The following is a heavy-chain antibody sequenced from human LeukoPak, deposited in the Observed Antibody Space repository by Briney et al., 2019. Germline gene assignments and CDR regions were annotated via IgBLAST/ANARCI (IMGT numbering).Heavy chain of an antibody. V-gene: IGHV4-61*02. Sequence: PSQTLSLTCTVSGGSISSGSYYWSWIRQPAGNGLEWIGRIYTSGSTNYNPSLKSRVTISVDTSKNQFSLKLSSVTAADTAVYYCARWTVDPPSKVVSYGMDVWGQGTTVTVSS. CDR2: IYTSGST. CDR1: GGSISSGSYY. D-gene: IGHD2-2*01. J-gene: IGHJ6*02. CDR3: ARWTVDPPSKVVSYGMDV.